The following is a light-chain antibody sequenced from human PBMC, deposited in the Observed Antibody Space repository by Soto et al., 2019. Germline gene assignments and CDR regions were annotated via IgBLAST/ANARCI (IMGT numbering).Light chain of an antibody. CDR1: QSISYW. J-gene: IGKJ1*01. V-gene: IGKV1-5*01. Sequence: DIQMTQAPSTLSASVGYRVTITCRASQSISYWLAWYQQKPGKAPTLLIYDASTLESGVPSRFSGSGFGTDFTLTISTLQPEDFGTYYCQQYNSYSWTFGQGTKVDI. CDR3: QQYNSYSWT. CDR2: DAS.